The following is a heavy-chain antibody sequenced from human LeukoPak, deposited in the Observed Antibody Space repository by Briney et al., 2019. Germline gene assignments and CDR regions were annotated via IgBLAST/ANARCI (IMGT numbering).Heavy chain of an antibody. V-gene: IGHV3-64*04. CDR3: AGNYGPYYFDY. D-gene: IGHD3-10*01. CDR2: ISSNGGST. Sequence: GGSLRLSCSASGITFSRYAMHWVRQAPGKGLEYVSAISSNGGSTYYANSVKGRFTISRDNSKNTLYLQMNSLRAEDTAVYYCAGNYGPYYFDYWGQGTLVTVSS. CDR1: GITFSRYA. J-gene: IGHJ4*02.